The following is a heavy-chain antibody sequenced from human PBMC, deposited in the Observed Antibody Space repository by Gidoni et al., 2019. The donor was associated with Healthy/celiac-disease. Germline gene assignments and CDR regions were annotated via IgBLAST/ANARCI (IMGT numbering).Heavy chain of an antibody. D-gene: IGHD3-3*01. V-gene: IGHV3-48*03. CDR2: ISSSGSTI. CDR1: GFTFRSYE. Sequence: EVQLVESGGGLVQPGGSLRLSCAASGFTFRSYEMNWVRQAPGKGLEWVSYISSSGSTIYYADSVKGRFTISRDNAKNSLYLQMNSLRAEDTAVYYCARVLRFLDPIPRIYYGMDVWGQGTTVTVSS. CDR3: ARVLRFLDPIPRIYYGMDV. J-gene: IGHJ6*02.